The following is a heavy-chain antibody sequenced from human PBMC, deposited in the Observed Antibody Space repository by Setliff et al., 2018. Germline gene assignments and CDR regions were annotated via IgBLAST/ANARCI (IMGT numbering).Heavy chain of an antibody. J-gene: IGHJ3*02. CDR2: ISGSGGST. Sequence: GSLRLSCAASGFTFRSYAMSWVRQAPGKGLEWVSAISGSGGSTYYADSVKGRFTISRDNSKNTLYLQMNSLRAEDTAVYYCAKVGGIVVAGSCSEPDAFDIWGQGTMVTVSS. D-gene: IGHD6-19*01. CDR3: AKVGGIVVAGSCSEPDAFDI. CDR1: GFTFRSYA. V-gene: IGHV3-23*01.